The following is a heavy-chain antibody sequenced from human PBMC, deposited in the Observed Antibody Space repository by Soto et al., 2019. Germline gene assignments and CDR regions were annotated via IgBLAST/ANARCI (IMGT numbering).Heavy chain of an antibody. V-gene: IGHV1-24*01. D-gene: IGHD2-8*01. CDR2: FDPEDGET. Sequence: ASVKVSCKVSGYTLTELSMHWVRQAPGKGLEWMGGFDPEDGETIYAQKFQGRVTMTEDTSTDTAYMELSSLRSEDTAVYYCATFVESYSCTNGVCYDYWGQGTLVTVSS. CDR1: GYTLTELS. CDR3: ATFVESYSCTNGVCYDY. J-gene: IGHJ4*02.